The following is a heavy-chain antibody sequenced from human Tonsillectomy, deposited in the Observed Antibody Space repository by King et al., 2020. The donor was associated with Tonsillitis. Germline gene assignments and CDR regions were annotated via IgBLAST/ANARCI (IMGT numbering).Heavy chain of an antibody. CDR3: ARDPSDDYGDYVGAFDI. CDR2: INPSGGRT. J-gene: IGHJ3*02. CDR1: GYTFTSYY. Sequence: QLVQSGAEVKKPGASVKVSCKASGYTFTSYYMHWVRQAPGQGLEWMGIINPSGGRTSYAQKFQGRVTMTRDTSTSTVYMELSSLRSEDTAVYYCARDPSDDYGDYVGAFDIWGQGTMVTVSS. D-gene: IGHD4-17*01. V-gene: IGHV1-46*01.